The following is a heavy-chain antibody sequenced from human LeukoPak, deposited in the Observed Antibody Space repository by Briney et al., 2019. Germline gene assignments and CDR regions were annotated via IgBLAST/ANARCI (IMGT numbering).Heavy chain of an antibody. CDR2: ISTYNGNT. CDR3: ARIPQTDYDFDY. CDR1: GGTFSSYA. V-gene: IGHV1-18*01. J-gene: IGHJ4*02. D-gene: IGHD4-17*01. Sequence: GASVKVSCKASGGTFSSYAISWVRQAPGQGLEWMGWISTYNGNTDYAQKLQGRVTMTTDTSTSTAYMELRSLRSDDTAVYYCARIPQTDYDFDYWGQGTLVIVSS.